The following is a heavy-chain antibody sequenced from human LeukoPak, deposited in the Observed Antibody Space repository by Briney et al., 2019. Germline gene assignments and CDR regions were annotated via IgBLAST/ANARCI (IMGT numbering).Heavy chain of an antibody. CDR3: ASYHSYGDYLFDY. CDR1: GFTFSNYA. D-gene: IGHD4-17*01. Sequence: GGSLRLSCAASGFTFSNYAMSWVRQAPGKGLEWVSTISDTGSDTYYADSVKGRFTISRHNSKNRLYLQMNSLRAEDTAVYYCASYHSYGDYLFDYWGQGTLVTVSS. J-gene: IGHJ4*02. V-gene: IGHV3-23*01. CDR2: ISDTGSDT.